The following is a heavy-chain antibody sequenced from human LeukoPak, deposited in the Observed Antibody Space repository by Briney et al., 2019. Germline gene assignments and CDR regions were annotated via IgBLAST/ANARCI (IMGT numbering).Heavy chain of an antibody. V-gene: IGHV4-59*01. J-gene: IGHJ6*03. CDR3: ARAPSDYDILTGYPYYYYYMDV. Sequence: TSETLSLTCTVSGGSINSYYWSWIRQPPGKGLEWIGYIYYSGSTNYNPSLKSRVTISVDTSKNQFSLKLSSVTAADTAVYYCARAPSDYDILTGYPYYYYYMDVWGKGTTVTISS. D-gene: IGHD3-9*01. CDR2: IYYSGST. CDR1: GGSINSYY.